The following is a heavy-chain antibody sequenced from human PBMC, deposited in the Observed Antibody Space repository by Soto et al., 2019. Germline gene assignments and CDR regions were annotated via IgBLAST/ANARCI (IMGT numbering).Heavy chain of an antibody. Sequence: GGSLRLSCAASGFTFSDYYMSWIRQAPGKGLEWVSYISSSSSYTNYADSVKGRFTISRDNAKNSLYLQMNSLRAEDTAVYYCARDLCSVAAKPCAFDIWGQGTMVTVSS. CDR2: ISSSSSYT. CDR1: GFTFSDYY. D-gene: IGHD3-10*02. J-gene: IGHJ3*02. V-gene: IGHV3-11*06. CDR3: ARDLCSVAAKPCAFDI.